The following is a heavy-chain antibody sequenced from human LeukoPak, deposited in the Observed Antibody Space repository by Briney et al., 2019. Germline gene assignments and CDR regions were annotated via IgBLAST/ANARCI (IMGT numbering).Heavy chain of an antibody. V-gene: IGHV3-21*01. CDR3: ARAPHTGYSSEPGD. CDR2: ISSSSSYI. Sequence: GGSLRLSCAASGFTFSSYSMNWVRQAPGKGLEWVSSISSSSSYIYYADSVKGRFTISRDNAKNSLYLQMNSLRAEDTAVYYCARAPHTGYSSEPGDWGQETLVTVSS. J-gene: IGHJ4*02. D-gene: IGHD6-19*01. CDR1: GFTFSSYS.